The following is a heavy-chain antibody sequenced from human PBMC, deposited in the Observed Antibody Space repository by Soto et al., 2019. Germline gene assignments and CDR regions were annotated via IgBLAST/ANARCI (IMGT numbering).Heavy chain of an antibody. CDR2: VYYSGST. V-gene: IGHV4-59*01. D-gene: IGHD2-15*01. Sequence: SETLSLTCTVSSGSMSPYYWSWIRQPPGKGLEWLGNVYYSGSTSYNVSLKSRVTISVDTSRNQFSLKLSSVTAADTAVYYCARFERCSGDIRYYLDYWGQGTLVTVSS. CDR3: ARFERCSGDIRYYLDY. J-gene: IGHJ4*02. CDR1: SGSMSPYY.